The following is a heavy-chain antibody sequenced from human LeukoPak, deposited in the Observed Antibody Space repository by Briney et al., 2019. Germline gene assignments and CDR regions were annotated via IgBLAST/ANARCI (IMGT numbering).Heavy chain of an antibody. CDR1: GDSVYSNSAA. CDR2: TYYRSKWYN. J-gene: IGHJ6*02. D-gene: IGHD3-16*01. CDR3: AGETWGSGYNHFGLDV. Sequence: SQTLSLTCAISGDSVYSNSAAWTWVRQSPSRGLEWLGRTYYRSKWYNDYALSVKSRVTLIPDTSKNQFFLQMNSVTPEDTAVYFCAGETWGSGYNHFGLDVWGQGTTVTVSS. V-gene: IGHV6-1*01.